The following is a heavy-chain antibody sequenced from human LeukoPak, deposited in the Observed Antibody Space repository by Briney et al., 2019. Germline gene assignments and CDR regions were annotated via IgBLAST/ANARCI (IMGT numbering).Heavy chain of an antibody. CDR2: ISAYNGNT. V-gene: IGHV1-18*01. D-gene: IGHD2-15*01. CDR3: ARDRESDIVVVVAATQLDP. CDR1: GYTFTSYG. J-gene: IGHJ5*02. Sequence: ASVKVSCKASGYTFTSYGISWVREAPGQGLEWVGWISAYNGNTNYAQKPQGRVIMTTDTSTSTAYMELRSLRSDDTAVYYCARDRESDIVVVVAATQLDPWGQGTLVSVSS.